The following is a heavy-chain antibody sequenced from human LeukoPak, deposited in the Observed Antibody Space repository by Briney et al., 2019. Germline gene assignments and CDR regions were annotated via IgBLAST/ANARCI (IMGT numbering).Heavy chain of an antibody. CDR1: GYTFTSYG. CDR2: ISAYNGNT. CDR3: ARDLTSPDRYYGMDV. V-gene: IGHV1-18*01. Sequence: SVKVSCKASGYTFTSYGISWVRQAPGQGLEWMGWISAYNGNTNYAQKLQGRVTMTTDTSTSTAYMELRSLRSDNTAVYYCARDLTSPDRYYGMDVWGQGTTVTVSS. J-gene: IGHJ6*02.